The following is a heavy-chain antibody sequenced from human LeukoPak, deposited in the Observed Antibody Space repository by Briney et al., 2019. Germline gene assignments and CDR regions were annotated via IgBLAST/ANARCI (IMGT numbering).Heavy chain of an antibody. V-gene: IGHV3-33*01. CDR3: AREAVATVTLVAGVDY. CDR2: IWYDGSNK. Sequence: GGSLRLSCAASGFTFSSYGMHWVRQAPGKGLEWVAVIWYDGSNKYYADSVKGRFTISRDNSKNTLYLQMNSLGAEDTAVYYCAREAVATVTLVAGVDYWGQGTLVTVSS. D-gene: IGHD4-11*01. J-gene: IGHJ4*02. CDR1: GFTFSSYG.